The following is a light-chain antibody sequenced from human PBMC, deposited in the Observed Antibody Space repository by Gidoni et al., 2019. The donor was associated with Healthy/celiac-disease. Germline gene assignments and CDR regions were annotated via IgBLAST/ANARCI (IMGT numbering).Light chain of an antibody. CDR3: QQSYSTPLT. Sequence: DIQMTQSPYSLSASVGDRVTITCRASQSISSYLNLYQQKPGKAPKLLIYAASSLQSGVPSRFSGSGSGTDFTLTISSLQPEDFSTYYCQQSYSTPLTFXGXTKVEIK. CDR1: QSISSY. V-gene: IGKV1-39*01. J-gene: IGKJ4*01. CDR2: AAS.